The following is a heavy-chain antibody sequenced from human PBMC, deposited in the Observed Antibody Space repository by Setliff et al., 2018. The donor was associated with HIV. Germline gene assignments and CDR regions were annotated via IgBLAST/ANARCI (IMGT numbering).Heavy chain of an antibody. CDR1: GGSFSGHY. D-gene: IGHD3-3*01. CDR3: ARGRDYTGSWFRPFYLDF. CDR2: INHSGIS. V-gene: IGHV4-34*01. J-gene: IGHJ4*01. Sequence: SETLSLTCAVYGGSFSGHYWSWIRQPPGKGLEWIGEINHSGISNFNPSLKSRVTIPIDTPRNQFSLKLSSVTAADTAIYYCARGRDYTGSWFRPFYLDFWGHGNLVTVSS.